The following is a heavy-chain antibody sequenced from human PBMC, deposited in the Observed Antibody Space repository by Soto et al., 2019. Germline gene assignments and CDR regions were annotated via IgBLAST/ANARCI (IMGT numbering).Heavy chain of an antibody. J-gene: IGHJ5*02. V-gene: IGHV4-31*03. Sequence: QVQLQESGPGLVKPSQTLSLTCTVSGGSISSGDYYWSWIRQHPGKGLEWIGYIYYSGSTYYNPALKSRVTISVDTSKNQFSRKLSSVTAAYTAGYYCARENDSSGYSDRFDPWGQGTLVTVSS. CDR1: GGSISSGDYY. D-gene: IGHD3-22*01. CDR2: IYYSGST. CDR3: ARENDSSGYSDRFDP.